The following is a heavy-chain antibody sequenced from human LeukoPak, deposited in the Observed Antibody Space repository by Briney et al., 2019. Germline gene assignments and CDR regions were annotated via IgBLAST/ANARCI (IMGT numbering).Heavy chain of an antibody. CDR3: ANLGYYNYGMDV. CDR1: GGSISITTYY. CDR2: IYFSGST. V-gene: IGHV4-39*01. J-gene: IGHJ6*02. Sequence: SETLSLTCTVSGGSISITTYYWGWIRQPPGKGLEWIGTIYFSGSTYYNPSLKRRVTISVDTSKNRFSLTMSSVTAADTAVYYCANLGYYNYGMDVWGQGTTVTVSS.